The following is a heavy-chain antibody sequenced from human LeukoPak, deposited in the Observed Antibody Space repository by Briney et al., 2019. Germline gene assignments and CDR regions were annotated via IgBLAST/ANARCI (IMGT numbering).Heavy chain of an antibody. Sequence: ASVKVSCKASGGIFSSYAISWVRQAPGQGLEWMGGIIPIFGTANYAQKFQGRVTITADESTSTAYMELSSLRSEDTAVYYCARDLGTLDYWGQGTLVTVSS. CDR3: ARDLGTLDY. J-gene: IGHJ4*02. D-gene: IGHD1-7*01. V-gene: IGHV1-69*13. CDR2: IIPIFGTA. CDR1: GGIFSSYA.